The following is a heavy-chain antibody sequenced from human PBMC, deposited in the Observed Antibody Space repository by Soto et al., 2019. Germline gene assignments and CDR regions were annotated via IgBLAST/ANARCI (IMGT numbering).Heavy chain of an antibody. CDR3: AREHPGLRSYYDILTGYSRDAFDI. V-gene: IGHV3-33*01. Sequence: QVQLVESGGGVVQSGRSLRLSCAASGFTFSSYGMHWVRQAPGKGLEWVAVIWYDGSNKYYADSVKGRFTISRDNSKNTLYLQMNSLRAEDTAVYYCAREHPGLRSYYDILTGYSRDAFDIWGQGTMVTVSS. J-gene: IGHJ3*02. CDR2: IWYDGSNK. CDR1: GFTFSSYG. D-gene: IGHD3-9*01.